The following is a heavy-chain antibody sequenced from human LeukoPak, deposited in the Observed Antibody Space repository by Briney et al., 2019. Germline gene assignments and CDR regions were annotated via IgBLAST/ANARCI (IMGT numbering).Heavy chain of an antibody. CDR2: IRYDGSDK. Sequence: GGSLRLSCAASGFTLSSYGMHWVRQAPGKGLEWVAFIRYDGSDKDYVDSVKGRFTISRDNSKNTLYLQMNSLRAEDTAVYYCAKDRDKGNYYFDYWGQGTLVTVSS. J-gene: IGHJ4*02. CDR3: AKDRDKGNYYFDY. CDR1: GFTLSSYG. D-gene: IGHD1-7*01. V-gene: IGHV3-30*02.